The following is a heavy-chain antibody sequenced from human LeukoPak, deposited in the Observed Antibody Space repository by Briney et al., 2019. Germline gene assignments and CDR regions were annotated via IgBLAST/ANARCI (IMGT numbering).Heavy chain of an antibody. CDR1: GGTFSSYA. CDR2: IIPILGIA. Sequence: ASVKVSCKASGGTFSSYAISWVRQAPGQGLEWMGRIIPILGIANYAQKFQGRVTITADKSTSTAYMELSSLRSEDTAVYYCARAPYYYDSSGQGAFDIWGQGTMVTVSS. D-gene: IGHD3-22*01. V-gene: IGHV1-69*04. J-gene: IGHJ3*02. CDR3: ARAPYYYDSSGQGAFDI.